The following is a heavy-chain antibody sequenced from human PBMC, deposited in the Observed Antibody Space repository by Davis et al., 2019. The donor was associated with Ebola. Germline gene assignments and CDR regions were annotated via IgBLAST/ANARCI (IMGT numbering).Heavy chain of an antibody. V-gene: IGHV3-23*01. CDR2: ISGSGGST. CDR1: GFTFSSYA. J-gene: IGHJ4*02. CDR3: AKEGEIIVVVPAAIGEYYFDY. Sequence: PGGSLRLSCAASGFTFSSYAMSWVRQAPGKGLEWVSAISGSGGSTYYADSVKGRFTISRDNSKNTLYLQMNSLRAEDTAVYYCAKEGEIIVVVPAAIGEYYFDYWGQGTLVTVSS. D-gene: IGHD2-2*02.